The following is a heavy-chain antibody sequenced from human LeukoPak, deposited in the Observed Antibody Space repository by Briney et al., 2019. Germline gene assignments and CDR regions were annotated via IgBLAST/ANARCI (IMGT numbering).Heavy chain of an antibody. D-gene: IGHD5-24*01. V-gene: IGHV3-7*04. CDR3: ARVRRDGYNWSIFDY. CDR2: IKQDGSEK. Sequence: GGSLRLSCAASGFTFSSYWMSWVRQAPGKGVEWVANIKQDGSEKYYVDSVKGRFTISRDNAKNSLYLQMNSLRAEDTAVYYCARVRRDGYNWSIFDYWGQGTLVTVSS. J-gene: IGHJ4*02. CDR1: GFTFSSYW.